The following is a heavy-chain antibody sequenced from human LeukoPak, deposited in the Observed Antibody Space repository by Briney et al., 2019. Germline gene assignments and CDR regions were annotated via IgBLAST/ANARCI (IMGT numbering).Heavy chain of an antibody. Sequence: SETLSLTCTVSGGSISSYYWSWIRQPPGKGLEWIGYIYYSGSTNYNPSLKSRVTISVDTSKNQFSLKLSSVTAADTAVYYCAWQQLVGHYYYYYGMDVWGQGTTVTVSS. D-gene: IGHD6-13*01. V-gene: IGHV4-59*08. J-gene: IGHJ6*02. CDR2: IYYSGST. CDR3: AWQQLVGHYYYYYGMDV. CDR1: GGSISSYY.